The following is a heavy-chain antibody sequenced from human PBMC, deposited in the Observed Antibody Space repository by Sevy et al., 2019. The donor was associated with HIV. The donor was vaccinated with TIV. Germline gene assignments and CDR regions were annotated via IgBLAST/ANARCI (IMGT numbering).Heavy chain of an antibody. D-gene: IGHD6-19*01. J-gene: IGHJ3*02. CDR1: GFTFSTYW. CDR2: IKRDGSEK. CDR3: VIIFVAEAGSTCDAFDI. V-gene: IGHV3-7*01. Sequence: GGSLRLSCVASGFTFSTYWMTWVRQAPGKGLEWVANIKRDGSEKHYVDSVKGRFTISRDNAKNSVYLQMNSLRGEDTAVYYCVIIFVAEAGSTCDAFDIWGQGTMVTVSS.